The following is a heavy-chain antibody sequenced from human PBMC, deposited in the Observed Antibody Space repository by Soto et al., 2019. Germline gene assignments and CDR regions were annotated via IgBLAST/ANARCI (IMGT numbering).Heavy chain of an antibody. V-gene: IGHV5-10-1*01. CDR2: IDPSDSQT. CDR1: GYSFAGYW. CDR3: ARQIYDSDTGTTFQYYFDY. J-gene: IGHJ4*02. Sequence: GESLKISCKGSGYSFAGYWITWVRQKPGKGLEWMGRIDPSDSQTYYSPSFRGHVTISVTKSITTVFLQWSSLRASDTAMYYCARQIYDSDTGTTFQYYFDYWGQGTPVTVS. D-gene: IGHD3-22*01.